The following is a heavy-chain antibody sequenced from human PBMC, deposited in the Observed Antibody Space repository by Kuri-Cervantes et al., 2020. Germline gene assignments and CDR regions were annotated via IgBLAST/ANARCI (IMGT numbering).Heavy chain of an antibody. D-gene: IGHD3-3*01. CDR2: IGTAGDT. Sequence: GESLKISCAASGFTFNNYDMHWVRQPTGKGLEWVSAIGTAGDTYYPGYVKGRFTISRDNANNSLFLQMNSLRADDTAVYYCARDVTSFGVVTRYFDFWGQGTLVTVSS. J-gene: IGHJ4*02. V-gene: IGHV3-13*01. CDR1: GFTFNNYD. CDR3: ARDVTSFGVVTRYFDF.